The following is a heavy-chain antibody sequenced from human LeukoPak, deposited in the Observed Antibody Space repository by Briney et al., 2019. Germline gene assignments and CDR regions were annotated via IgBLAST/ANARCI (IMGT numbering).Heavy chain of an antibody. J-gene: IGHJ6*03. D-gene: IGHD4-11*01. CDR2: INHSGST. V-gene: IGHV4-34*01. Sequence: SETLSLTCAVYGGSFSGYYWSWIRQPPGKGLEWIGEINHSGSTNYNPSLKSRVTISVDTSKNQFSLKLSSVTAADTAVYYCARAGSTVTTDWIFPYYYYMDVWGKGTTVTVSS. CDR3: ARAGSTVTTDWIFPYYYYMDV. CDR1: GGSFSGYY.